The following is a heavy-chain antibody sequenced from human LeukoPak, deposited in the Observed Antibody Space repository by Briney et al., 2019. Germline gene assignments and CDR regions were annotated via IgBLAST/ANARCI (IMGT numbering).Heavy chain of an antibody. J-gene: IGHJ4*02. CDR2: ISYDGSNK. CDR1: GFTFSSYG. Sequence: GSLLLSCAASGFTFSSYGMHWVRPAPGKGLEWVAVISYDGSNKYYAGSVKGRFTISRDNSKNTLYLQMNSLRAEDTAVYYCAKDYAIYDSSGYFDYWGQGTLVTVSS. CDR3: AKDYAIYDSSGYFDY. D-gene: IGHD3-22*01. V-gene: IGHV3-30*18.